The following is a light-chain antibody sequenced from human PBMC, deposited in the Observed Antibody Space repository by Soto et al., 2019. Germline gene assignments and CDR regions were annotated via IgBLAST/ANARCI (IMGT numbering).Light chain of an antibody. J-gene: IGKJ4*01. V-gene: IGKV3-15*01. CDR1: QSVSSSY. CDR3: QQYKNWPLA. CDR2: GAS. Sequence: EIVLTQSPATLSLSPGERATLSCRASQSVSSSYLAWYQQKPGQAPRLLTYGASTRATGVPARFSGSGSGTDFTLTISSLQSEDFAVYYCQQYKNWPLAFGGGNKVDIK.